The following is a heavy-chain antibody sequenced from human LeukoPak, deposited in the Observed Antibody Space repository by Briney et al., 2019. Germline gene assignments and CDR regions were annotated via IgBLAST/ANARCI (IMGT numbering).Heavy chain of an antibody. Sequence: SETLSLTCSVTGGSIRSLGYSWGWIRQPPGKGLEWIASMYYTGTTYYNPSLKSRVTMSVDTSKNQFSLNLTSVTAADTAVFYCARSVSAYAGRGWFDPWGQGTLVTVSS. J-gene: IGHJ5*02. D-gene: IGHD5-12*01. CDR3: ARSVSAYAGRGWFDP. CDR1: GGSIRSLGYS. V-gene: IGHV4-39*07. CDR2: MYYTGTT.